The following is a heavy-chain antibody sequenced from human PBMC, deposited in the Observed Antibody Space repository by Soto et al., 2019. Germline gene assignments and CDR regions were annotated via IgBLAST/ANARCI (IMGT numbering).Heavy chain of an antibody. J-gene: IGHJ4*02. D-gene: IGHD3-16*01. V-gene: IGHV3-7*05. CDR3: TRDRGKLM. CDR2: IKQDGSEK. CDR1: GFTFSSFW. Sequence: GGSLRLSCAASGFTFSSFWMTWVRQAPGKGLEWVANIKQDGSEKNYLDSVKGRFTISRDNAKNSLYLQMNSLRAEDTAVYYCTRDRGKLMWGQGTLVTVSS.